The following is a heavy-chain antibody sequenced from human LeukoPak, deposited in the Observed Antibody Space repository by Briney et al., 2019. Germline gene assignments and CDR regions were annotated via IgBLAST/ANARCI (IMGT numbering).Heavy chain of an antibody. J-gene: IGHJ4*02. D-gene: IGHD5-18*01. Sequence: ASVKVSCKASGYTFTSYDINWVRQATGQGLEWMGWMNPNSGNTGYAQKFQGRVTITRNTSISPAYMELSSLRSEDTAVYYCARHGGYSYGVDYWGQGTLVTVSS. CDR1: GYTFTSYD. CDR2: MNPNSGNT. V-gene: IGHV1-8*03. CDR3: ARHGGYSYGVDY.